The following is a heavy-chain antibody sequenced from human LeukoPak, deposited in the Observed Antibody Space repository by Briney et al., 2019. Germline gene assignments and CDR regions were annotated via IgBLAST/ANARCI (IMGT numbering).Heavy chain of an antibody. CDR1: GYTFTSYD. V-gene: IGHV1-8*01. D-gene: IGHD5-18*01. Sequence: ASVKVSCKASGYTFTSYDINWVRQAPGQVLVWMGWMNPNSGNTGYAQKFKGRVTMTRNTSISTAYMELRSLRSDDTAVYYCARVGYSYGPVFDYWGQGTLVTVSS. CDR3: ARVGYSYGPVFDY. CDR2: MNPNSGNT. J-gene: IGHJ4*02.